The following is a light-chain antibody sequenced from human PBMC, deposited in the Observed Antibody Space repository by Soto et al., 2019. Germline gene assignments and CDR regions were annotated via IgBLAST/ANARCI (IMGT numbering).Light chain of an antibody. CDR1: SSNIGSNY. V-gene: IGLV1-47*02. J-gene: IGLJ1*01. CDR3: AAWDDSLSGRV. CDR2: SNN. Sequence: QSVLTQPPSASGTPEQRVTISCSGSSSNIGSNYVYWYQQLPGTAPKLLIYSNNQRPSGVPDRFSGSKSGTSASLAISGLRSEDEADYYCAAWDDSLSGRVFGTGTKVTVL.